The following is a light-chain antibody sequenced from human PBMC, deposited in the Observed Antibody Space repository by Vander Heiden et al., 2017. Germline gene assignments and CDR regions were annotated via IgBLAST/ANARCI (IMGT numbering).Light chain of an antibody. V-gene: IGKV2-28*01. CDR3: MQALQTVLT. Sequence: DSVMTQSPLSLPVTPGEPASISCRSSQSPLHSNGYNYLDWYLQKPGQSPQLLIDLGSNRASGVPDRFSGRASGADITLKISIVDAEDVRVYYCMQALQTVLTFGPGTRVEIK. J-gene: IGKJ3*01. CDR1: QSPLHSNGYNY. CDR2: LGS.